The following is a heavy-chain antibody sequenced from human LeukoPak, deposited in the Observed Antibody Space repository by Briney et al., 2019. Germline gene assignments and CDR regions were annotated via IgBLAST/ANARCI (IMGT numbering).Heavy chain of an antibody. CDR2: INPNSGGT. D-gene: IGHD2-2*01. V-gene: IGHV1-2*02. CDR3: ARDIVVVPAAIVYFDY. CDR1: GYTFTGYY. Sequence: APVKVSCKASGYTFTGYYMHWVRQAPGQGLEWMGWINPNSGGTNYAQKFQGRVTMTRDTSISTAYMELSRLRSDDTAVYYCARDIVVVPAAIVYFDYWGQGTLVTVSS. J-gene: IGHJ4*02.